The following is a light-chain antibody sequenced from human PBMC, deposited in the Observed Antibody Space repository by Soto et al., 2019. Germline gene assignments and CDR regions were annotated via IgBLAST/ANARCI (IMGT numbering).Light chain of an antibody. J-gene: IGKJ4*01. CDR2: GAS. V-gene: IGKV3-15*01. Sequence: EIVMTQSPATLSVSPEEGTTLSCRTSQSISSNLAWYQQKPGQAPKLLIYGASTRATGFPARFSGSGSGTEFTLTISSLQSEDFAVYYCQQYNDWPLTFGGGTKVDIK. CDR3: QQYNDWPLT. CDR1: QSISSN.